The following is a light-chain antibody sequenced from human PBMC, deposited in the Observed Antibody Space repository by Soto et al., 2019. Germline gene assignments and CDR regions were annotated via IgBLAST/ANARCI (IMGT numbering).Light chain of an antibody. CDR3: QHYSVVWS. CDR1: QTISSW. V-gene: IGKV1-5*03. CDR2: KAS. Sequence: DIKMTQSPSTLSASVRDRVTITCRASQTISSWLAWFQQRPGRAPKFLIYKASSLKNGVPLRFSGSGSGTQFTLTNSSLQPDDFATYYCQHYSVVWSFGQGTKVDIK. J-gene: IGKJ1*01.